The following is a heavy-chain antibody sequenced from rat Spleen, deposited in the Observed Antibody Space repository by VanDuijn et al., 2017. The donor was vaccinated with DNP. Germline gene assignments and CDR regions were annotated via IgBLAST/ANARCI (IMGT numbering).Heavy chain of an antibody. CDR1: GFSLTSYG. D-gene: IGHD4-3*01. CDR2: ISSGGST. V-gene: IGHV2S12*01. J-gene: IGHJ2*01. CDR3: TRELRGPFDY. Sequence: QVQLKESGPGLVQPSQTLSLTCTVSGFSLTSYGVSWVRQPPGKGLEWIAAISSGGSTYYNSALKSRLSISRDTSKSQVFLKMNSLQTEDTAIYFCTRELRGPFDYWGQGVMVTVSS.